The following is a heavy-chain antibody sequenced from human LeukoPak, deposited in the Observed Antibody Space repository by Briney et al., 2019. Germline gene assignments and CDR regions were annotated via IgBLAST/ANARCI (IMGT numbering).Heavy chain of an antibody. J-gene: IGHJ4*02. Sequence: GGSLRLSCTASGFTFSGAWMTWVRQAPGKGPEWVANIREDGTEKNYVDSVKGRFTISRDNAKNSLFLQMSNLRDDDTAIYYCARHVGISFWGQGTLVTVSS. CDR1: GFTFSGAW. CDR3: ARHVGISF. CDR2: IREDGTEK. V-gene: IGHV3-7*01. D-gene: IGHD7-27*01.